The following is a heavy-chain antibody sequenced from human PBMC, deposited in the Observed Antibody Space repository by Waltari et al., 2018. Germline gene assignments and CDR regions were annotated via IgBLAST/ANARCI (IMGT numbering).Heavy chain of an antibody. CDR2: INAGNGNT. D-gene: IGHD6-19*01. J-gene: IGHJ6*02. CDR1: GYTFTSYA. CDR3: ARGWPGGGDYGMDV. Sequence: QVQLVQSGAEVKKPGASVKVSCKASGYTFTSYAMHWVRQAPGQRLEWMGWINAGNGNTKYSQEFQGRVTITTDESTSTAYMELSSLRSEDTAVYYCARGWPGGGDYGMDVWGQGTTVTVSS. V-gene: IGHV1-3*03.